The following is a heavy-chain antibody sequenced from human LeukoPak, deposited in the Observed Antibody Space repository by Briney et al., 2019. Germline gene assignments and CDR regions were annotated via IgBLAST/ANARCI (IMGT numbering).Heavy chain of an antibody. CDR2: INYSGST. J-gene: IGHJ4*02. CDR3: ARHWCTSTSCYSFFDY. Sequence: SETLSLTCTVSGGSISSSSYYWGWIRQPPGKGLEWIGSINYSGSTYYTPSLKGRVTISVDTSKNQFSLKLSSVTATDTTVYYCARHWCTSTSCYSFFDYWGQGTLVTVSS. D-gene: IGHD2-2*01. V-gene: IGHV4-39*01. CDR1: GGSISSSSYY.